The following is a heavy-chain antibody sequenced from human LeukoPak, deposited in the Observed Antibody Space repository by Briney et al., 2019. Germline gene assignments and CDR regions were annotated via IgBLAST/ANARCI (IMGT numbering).Heavy chain of an antibody. V-gene: IGHV5-51*01. D-gene: IGHD3-3*01. CDR2: IYPGDSDT. CDR1: GYSFTSYW. Sequence: PGESLKISCKGSGYSFTSYWIGWVRQMPGKGLEWMGIIYPGDSDTRYSPSFQGQVTISADKSISTAYLQWSSLKASDTAMYYCARPAEAYYDFWNAFDIWGQGTMVTVSS. CDR3: ARPAEAYYDFWNAFDI. J-gene: IGHJ3*02.